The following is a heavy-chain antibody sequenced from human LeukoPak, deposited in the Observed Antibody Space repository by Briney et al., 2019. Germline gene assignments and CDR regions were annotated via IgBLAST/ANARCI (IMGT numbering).Heavy chain of an antibody. V-gene: IGHV1-69*05. D-gene: IGHD5-24*01. CDR2: IIPIFGTA. CDR1: GGTFSSYA. CDR3: ARSQRAGYNVYYFDS. J-gene: IGHJ4*02. Sequence: ASVKVSCKASGGTFSSYAISWVRQAPGQGLEWMGVIIPIFGTANYAQKFQGRVTITTDESTSTAYMELSSLRSEDTAVYYCARSQRAGYNVYYFDSWGQGTLVTVSS.